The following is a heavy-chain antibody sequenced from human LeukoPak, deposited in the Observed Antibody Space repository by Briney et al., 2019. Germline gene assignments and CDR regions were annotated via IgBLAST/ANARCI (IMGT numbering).Heavy chain of an antibody. CDR2: ISSSSNHI. CDR3: AREDASAFDI. V-gene: IGHV3-21*01. J-gene: IGHJ3*02. CDR1: GFTFSSYI. Sequence: GGSLRLSCAASGFTFSSYIMNWVRQAPGKGLEWVSSISSSSNHIYYADSMKGRFTISRDNAKYSLFLQMNTLRAEDTAVYYCAREDASAFDIWGQGTMVSVSS.